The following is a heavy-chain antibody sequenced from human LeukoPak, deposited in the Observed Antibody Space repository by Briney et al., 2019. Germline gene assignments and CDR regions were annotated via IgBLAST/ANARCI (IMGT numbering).Heavy chain of an antibody. V-gene: IGHV4-34*01. Sequence: AETLSLTCAVYGGSFSGYYWSWIRQLPGKGLEWIGEINHSGSTNYNPSLKSRVTISVDTSKNPFSLKLSSVTAADTAVYYCARGYDYVWGSYDYWGQGTLVTVSP. J-gene: IGHJ4*02. CDR1: GGSFSGYY. D-gene: IGHD3-16*01. CDR3: ARGYDYVWGSYDY. CDR2: INHSGST.